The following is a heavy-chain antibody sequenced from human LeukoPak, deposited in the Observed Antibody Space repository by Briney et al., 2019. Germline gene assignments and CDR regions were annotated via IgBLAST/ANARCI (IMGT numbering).Heavy chain of an antibody. CDR2: MNPNSGNT. CDR3: ARGGSDCSGGSCYSGSFDY. CDR1: GYTFTSYD. D-gene: IGHD2-15*01. V-gene: IGHV1-8*01. J-gene: IGHJ4*02. Sequence: VASVKVSCKASGYTFTSYDINWVRQATGQGLEWMGWMNPNSGNTGYAQKFQGRVTMTRNTSISTAYMELSSLRSEDTAVYYCARGGSDCSGGSCYSGSFDYWGQGTLVTVSS.